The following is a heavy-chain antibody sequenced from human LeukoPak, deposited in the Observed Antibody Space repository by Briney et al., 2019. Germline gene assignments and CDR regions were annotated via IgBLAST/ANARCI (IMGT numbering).Heavy chain of an antibody. CDR2: ISGSGSTT. V-gene: IGHV3-23*01. CDR3: AQNFKYCYYGMDV. CDR1: GFTFSSYG. Sequence: GGSLRLSCAASGFTFSSYGMSWVRQTPGKGLEWVSVISGSGSTTYYAESVKGRFTISRDNSKNTMYLQMNSLRAEDTALYYCAQNFKYCYYGMDVWGQGTTVSVSS. J-gene: IGHJ6*02. D-gene: IGHD3-3*01.